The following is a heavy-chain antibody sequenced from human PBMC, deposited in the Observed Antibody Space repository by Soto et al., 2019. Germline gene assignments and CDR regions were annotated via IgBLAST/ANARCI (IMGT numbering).Heavy chain of an antibody. Sequence: QVQLVQSGAEVKKPGASVKVSCKASGYTFTSYDINWVRQATGQGLEWMGWMNPNSGNTGYAQKFQGRVPLAANTSRTTAYMELRSLRSEDTAVDYCAIERGVAGFDYWGPGTLVTVSS. CDR1: GYTFTSYD. CDR2: MNPNSGNT. V-gene: IGHV1-8*01. J-gene: IGHJ4*02. D-gene: IGHD6-19*01. CDR3: AIERGVAGFDY.